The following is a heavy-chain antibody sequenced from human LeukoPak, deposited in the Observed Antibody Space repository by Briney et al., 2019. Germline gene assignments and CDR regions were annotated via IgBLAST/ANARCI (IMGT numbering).Heavy chain of an antibody. D-gene: IGHD3-10*01. CDR2: ISTSSSYI. Sequence: GGSLRLSCAASGFTFNKYTMNWVRQAPGKGLEWVSSISTSSSYIYYADSVKGRFTISRDNSKNTLFLQMNSLRAEDTAVYYCAKDQKVLLWFGELLQYYFDYWGQGTLVTVSS. CDR3: AKDQKVLLWFGELLQYYFDY. CDR1: GFTFNKYT. J-gene: IGHJ4*02. V-gene: IGHV3-21*04.